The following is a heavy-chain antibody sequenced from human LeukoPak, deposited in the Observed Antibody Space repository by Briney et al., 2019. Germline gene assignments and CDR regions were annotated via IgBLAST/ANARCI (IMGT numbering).Heavy chain of an antibody. V-gene: IGHV3-33*01. CDR2: IWYDGSNK. D-gene: IGHD1-14*01. Sequence: GGFLRLSCAASGFTFSSYGMHWVRQAPGKGLEWVAVIWYDGSNKYYADSVKGRFTISRDNSKNTLYLQMNSLRAEDTAVYYCAREGTYEMYYFDYWGQGTLVTVSS. CDR3: AREGTYEMYYFDY. CDR1: GFTFSSYG. J-gene: IGHJ4*02.